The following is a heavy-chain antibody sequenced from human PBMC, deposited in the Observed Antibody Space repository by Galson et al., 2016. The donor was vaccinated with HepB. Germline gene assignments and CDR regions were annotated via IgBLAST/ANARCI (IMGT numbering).Heavy chain of an antibody. CDR1: GFTLSSFE. J-gene: IGHJ4*02. CDR3: ARGWARSTYYYDNSGYDS. V-gene: IGHV3-48*03. D-gene: IGHD3-22*01. CDR2: ISSSVSTI. Sequence: SLRLSCAASGFTLSSFEMNWVRQAPGKGLEWVSYISSSVSTIYYADSVKGRFTISRDDAKSSLFLQMNSLRAEDTGVYYCARGWARSTYYYDNSGYDSWGQGTLVIVSS.